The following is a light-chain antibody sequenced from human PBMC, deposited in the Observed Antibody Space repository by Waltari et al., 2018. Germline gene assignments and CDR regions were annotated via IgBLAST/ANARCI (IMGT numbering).Light chain of an antibody. CDR2: HVN. CDR1: SSDVGGCDF. J-gene: IGLJ1*01. CDR3: SSYAGSNNYV. V-gene: IGLV2-8*01. Sequence: QSALTQPPSASGSLGQSVSISCTGNSSDVGGCDFVSWYQQQPGNAPKLMIYHVNKRPSAVPDRFSGSKSGNTASLTVSGLQADDEADYYCSSYAGSNNYVFGSGTKVTVL.